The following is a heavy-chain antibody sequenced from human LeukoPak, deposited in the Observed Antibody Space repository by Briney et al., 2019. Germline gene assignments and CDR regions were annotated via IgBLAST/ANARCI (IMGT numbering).Heavy chain of an antibody. CDR2: IRAYNGNT. J-gene: IGHJ4*02. V-gene: IGHV1-18*01. D-gene: IGHD3-9*01. CDR3: ARGAYDILTGSTEPFDY. CDR1: GYTLTCYG. Sequence: ASVKGSCKASGYTLTCYGISWVRQAPGQGLEWMGWIRAYNGNTNYAQKLQGRVTMTTDTSTSTAYMELRSLRSDDTAVYYCARGAYDILTGSTEPFDYWGQGTLVTVSS.